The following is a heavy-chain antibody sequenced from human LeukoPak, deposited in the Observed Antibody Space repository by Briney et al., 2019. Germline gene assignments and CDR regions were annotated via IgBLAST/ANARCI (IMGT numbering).Heavy chain of an antibody. Sequence: PGGSLRLSCAASGFTFNYYAMSWVRQAPGKGLEWVSGMSDNEGTTYYTDSVKGRFTISRDNTKNTVYLQMNNLRADDTAVYFCARHDSFIPYWGQGTLVTVSS. CDR1: GFTFNYYA. J-gene: IGHJ4*02. V-gene: IGHV3-23*01. CDR2: MSDNEGTT. CDR3: ARHDSFIPY. D-gene: IGHD5-18*01.